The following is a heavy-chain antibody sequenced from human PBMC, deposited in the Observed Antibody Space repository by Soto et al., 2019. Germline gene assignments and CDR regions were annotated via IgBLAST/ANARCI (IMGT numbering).Heavy chain of an antibody. CDR2: ISAYNGNT. CDR1: VYTFTSYG. Sequence: GXSVKVSCKASVYTFTSYGISWVRQAPGQGLEWMGWISAYNGNTNYAQKLQGRVTMTTDTSTSTAYMELRSLRSDDTAVYYCARNQYCSGGSCYDWFDHWGQGTLVTVSS. CDR3: ARNQYCSGGSCYDWFDH. J-gene: IGHJ5*02. D-gene: IGHD2-15*01. V-gene: IGHV1-18*01.